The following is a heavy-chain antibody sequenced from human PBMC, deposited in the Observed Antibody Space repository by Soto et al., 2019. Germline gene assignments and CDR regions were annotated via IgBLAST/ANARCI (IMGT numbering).Heavy chain of an antibody. CDR1: GYSFTSYW. V-gene: IGHV5-51*01. CDR3: ARRSCSSTSCYSSPRPYYGMDV. D-gene: IGHD2-2*01. CDR2: IYPGDSDT. Sequence: GESLKISCKGSGYSFTSYWIGWVRQMPGKGLEWMGIIYPGDSDTRYSPSFQGQVTISADKSISTAYLQWSSLKASDTAMYYCARRSCSSTSCYSSPRPYYGMDVWGQGTTVTVSS. J-gene: IGHJ6*02.